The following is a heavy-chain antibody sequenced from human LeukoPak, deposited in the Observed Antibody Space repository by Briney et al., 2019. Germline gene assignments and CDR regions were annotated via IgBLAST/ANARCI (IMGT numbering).Heavy chain of an antibody. CDR1: GFTFSSYS. Sequence: GGSLRLSCAASGFTFSSYSMTWVRQAPGKGLEWVSSISSSSSYIYYADSVKGRLTISRDNAKNSLYLQMNSLRAEDTAVYYCASAAAGSFDIWGQGTMVTVSS. CDR3: ASAAAGSFDI. V-gene: IGHV3-21*01. D-gene: IGHD6-13*01. J-gene: IGHJ3*02. CDR2: ISSSSSYI.